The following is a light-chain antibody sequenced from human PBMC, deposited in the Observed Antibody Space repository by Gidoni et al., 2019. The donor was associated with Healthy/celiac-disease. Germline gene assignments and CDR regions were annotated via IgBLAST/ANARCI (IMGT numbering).Light chain of an antibody. V-gene: IGLV1-47*01. J-gene: IGLJ2*01. CDR1: SSKFGGIY. Sequence: QSVLTQPPSASGTPGQRVTISCSGSSSKFGGIYVSWYQHLPGTAPKLLIYRNNQRPSGVPDRFSGSKSGTSASLAISGLRSEDEADYDCGAWDDSLSGVVFGGGTKLTVL. CDR3: GAWDDSLSGVV. CDR2: RNN.